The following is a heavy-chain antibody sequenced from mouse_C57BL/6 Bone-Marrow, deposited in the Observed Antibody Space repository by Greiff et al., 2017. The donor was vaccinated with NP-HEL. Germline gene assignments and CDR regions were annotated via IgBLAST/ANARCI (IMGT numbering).Heavy chain of an antibody. CDR2: IYPSDSET. Sequence: QVQLQPGAELVRPGSSVKLSCKASGYTFTSYWMDWVKQRPGQGLEWIGNIYPSDSETHYNQKFKDKATLTVDKSSSTAYMQLSSLTSEDSAVYYCAREDWAWFAYWGQGTLVTVSA. CDR1: GYTFTSYW. V-gene: IGHV1-61*01. J-gene: IGHJ3*01. D-gene: IGHD4-1*01. CDR3: AREDWAWFAY.